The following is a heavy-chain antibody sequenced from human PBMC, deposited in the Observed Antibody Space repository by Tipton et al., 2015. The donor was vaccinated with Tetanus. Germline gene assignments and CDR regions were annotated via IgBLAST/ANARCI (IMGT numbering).Heavy chain of an antibody. J-gene: IGHJ6*02. CDR1: GGSISSSSYY. V-gene: IGHV4-39*01. D-gene: IGHD3-10*01. CDR2: IYYSGST. Sequence: TLSLTCTVSGGSISSSSYYWGWIRQPPGKGLEWIGSIYYSGSTYYNPSLKSRVTISVDTSKNQFSLKLSSVTAADTAVYYCARVRITMVRGVSGYYYYYGMDVWGQGTTVTVSS. CDR3: ARVRITMVRGVSGYYYYYGMDV.